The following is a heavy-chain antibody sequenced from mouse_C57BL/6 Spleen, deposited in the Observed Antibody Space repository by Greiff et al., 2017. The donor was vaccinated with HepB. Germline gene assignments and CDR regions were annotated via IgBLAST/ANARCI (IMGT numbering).Heavy chain of an antibody. CDR2: IYPGDGDT. CDR3: AREGKRDGRVLYFDY. V-gene: IGHV1-82*01. Sequence: VKLQESGPELVKPGASVKISCKASGYAFSSSWMNWVKQRPGKGLEWIGRIYPGDGDTNYNGKFKGKATLTADKSSSTAYMQLSSLTSEDSAVYCCAREGKRDGRVLYFDYWGQGTTLTVSS. CDR1: GYAFSSSW. D-gene: IGHD2-3*01. J-gene: IGHJ2*01.